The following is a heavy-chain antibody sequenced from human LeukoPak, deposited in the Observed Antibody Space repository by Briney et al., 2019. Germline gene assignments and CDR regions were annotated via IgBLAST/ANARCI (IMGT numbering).Heavy chain of an antibody. Sequence: SVKVSCKASGGTFSSYAISWVRQAPGQGLEWMGGIIPIFGTANHAQKFQGRVTITTDESTSTAYMELSSLRSEDTAVYYCARATHYYDSTGEFYYCYYMDVWGKGTTVTVSS. CDR2: IIPIFGTA. CDR3: ARATHYYDSTGEFYYCYYMDV. CDR1: GGTFSSYA. J-gene: IGHJ6*03. D-gene: IGHD3-22*01. V-gene: IGHV1-69*05.